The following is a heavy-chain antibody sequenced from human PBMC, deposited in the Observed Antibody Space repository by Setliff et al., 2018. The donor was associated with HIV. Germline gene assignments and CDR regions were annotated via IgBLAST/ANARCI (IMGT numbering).Heavy chain of an antibody. V-gene: IGHV4-34*01. CDR1: GGSFSGNY. J-gene: IGHJ3*02. Sequence: SETLSLTCAVYGGSFSGNYWTWIRQSPGKGLEWIGEINHSGSTNYKLSLKSRVTISVAASKNPFSLKLGPVTAADTAGYYCAREKTSEGGGFDAFDIWGQGTMVTVSS. D-gene: IGHD3-16*01. CDR3: AREKTSEGGGFDAFDI. CDR2: INHSGST.